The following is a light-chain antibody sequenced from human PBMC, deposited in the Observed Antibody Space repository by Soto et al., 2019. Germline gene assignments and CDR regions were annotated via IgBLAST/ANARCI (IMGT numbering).Light chain of an antibody. Sequence: QSALTQPPSASGSPGQSVTISCTGTSSDVGGYNYVSWYQQHPGKAPKLIIYEVNKRHSGVPDRFSGSKSGNTASLTVSGLQAEDEADYYCCSYAGSPYVFGTGTKLTVL. CDR1: SSDVGGYNY. CDR3: CSYAGSPYV. J-gene: IGLJ1*01. CDR2: EVN. V-gene: IGLV2-8*01.